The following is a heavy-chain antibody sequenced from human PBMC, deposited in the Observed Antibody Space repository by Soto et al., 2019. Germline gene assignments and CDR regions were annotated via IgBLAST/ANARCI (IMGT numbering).Heavy chain of an antibody. J-gene: IGHJ4*02. CDR1: GGSVSTDDYY. Sequence: SETLSLTCTVSGGSVSTDDYYWTWIRQPPGKGLEWIGYIYFRGSTYYNPSLESRVAISVDTSREQFSLRVNSVTAADTAVYYCVGQDSSAYFFEHWGQGTLVTVSS. CDR2: IYFRGST. D-gene: IGHD6-6*01. CDR3: VGQDSSAYFFEH. V-gene: IGHV4-30-4*08.